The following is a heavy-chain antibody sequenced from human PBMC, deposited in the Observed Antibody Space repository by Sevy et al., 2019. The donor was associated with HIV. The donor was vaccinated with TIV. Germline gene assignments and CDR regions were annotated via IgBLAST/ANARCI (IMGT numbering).Heavy chain of an antibody. D-gene: IGHD3-22*01. J-gene: IGHJ4*02. V-gene: IGHV1-24*01. CDR3: ATTKDYYDSSGYPFDY. CDR1: GYTLAKFS. Sequence: SVKVSCKVSGYTLAKFSIHWVRQAPGKGLEWMTSFDPEDGDPEDGKTIYAQKFLGRVTMTEDTSTDTAYMELSSLRSDDSAVYYCATTKDYYDSSGYPFDYWGQGTLVTVSS. CDR2: FDPEDGDPEDGKT.